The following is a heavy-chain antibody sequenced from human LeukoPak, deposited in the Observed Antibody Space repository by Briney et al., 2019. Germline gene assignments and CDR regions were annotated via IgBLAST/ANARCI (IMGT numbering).Heavy chain of an antibody. CDR3: AKGRYYDSSGYYPGDAFDI. J-gene: IGHJ3*02. V-gene: IGHV3-30-3*01. Sequence: GGSLRLSCAASGFTFSSYAMHWVRQAPGKGLEWVAVISYDGSNKYYADSVKGRFTVSRDNSKNTLYLQMNSLRAEDTAVYYCAKGRYYDSSGYYPGDAFDIWGQGTMVTVSS. CDR1: GFTFSSYA. D-gene: IGHD3-22*01. CDR2: ISYDGSNK.